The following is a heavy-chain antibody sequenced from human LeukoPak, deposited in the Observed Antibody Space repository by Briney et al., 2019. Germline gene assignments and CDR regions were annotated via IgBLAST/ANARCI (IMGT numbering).Heavy chain of an antibody. V-gene: IGHV3-30-3*02. CDR3: AKDNSGYPFDY. CDR1: GFTFRSYA. D-gene: IGHD3-22*01. CDR2: ISYDGSNK. J-gene: IGHJ4*02. Sequence: GRSLRLSCAASGFTFRSYAMHWVRQAPGKGLEWVAVISYDGSNKYYADSVKGHFTISRDNSKNTLYLQMNSLRAEDTAVYYCAKDNSGYPFDYWGQGTLVTVSS.